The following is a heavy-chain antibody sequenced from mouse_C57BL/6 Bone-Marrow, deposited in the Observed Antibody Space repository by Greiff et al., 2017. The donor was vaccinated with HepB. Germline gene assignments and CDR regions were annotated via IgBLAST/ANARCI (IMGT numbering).Heavy chain of an antibody. V-gene: IGHV2-6-1*01. CDR2: IWSDGST. CDR3: ARHAGTLFYYAMDY. D-gene: IGHD4-1*01. Sequence: VKLQQSGPGLVAPSQSLSITCTVSGFSLTSYGVHWVRQPPGKGLEWLVVIWSDGSTTYNSALKSRLSISKDNSKSQVFLKMNSLQTDDTAMYYCARHAGTLFYYAMDYWGQGTSVTVSS. J-gene: IGHJ4*01. CDR1: GFSLTSYG.